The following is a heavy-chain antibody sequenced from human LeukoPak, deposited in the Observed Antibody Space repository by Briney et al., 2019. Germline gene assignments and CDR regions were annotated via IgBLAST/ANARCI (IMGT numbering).Heavy chain of an antibody. Sequence: PGGSLRLSCAASGFTFSDYYMNWIRQAPGKRLEWVSYISDTGTSIYYADSVKGRFTISRDNAKNSLYLQMNSLRAEDTAVYYCVRDHSGWSLDPWGQGTLVTVSS. V-gene: IGHV3-11*04. J-gene: IGHJ5*02. D-gene: IGHD6-19*01. CDR2: ISDTGTSI. CDR1: GFTFSDYY. CDR3: VRDHSGWSLDP.